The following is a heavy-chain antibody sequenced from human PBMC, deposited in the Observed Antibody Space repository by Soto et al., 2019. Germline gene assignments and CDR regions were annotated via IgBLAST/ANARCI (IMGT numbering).Heavy chain of an antibody. CDR2: IIPIFGTA. Sequence: SVKVSCKASGGTFSSYAISWVRQAPGQGLEWMGGIIPIFGTANYAQKFQGRVTITADESTSTAYMELSSLRSEDTAVYYCARGPGYYDSSYFGPYFDYWGQGTLVTV. V-gene: IGHV1-69*13. D-gene: IGHD3-22*01. CDR1: GGTFSSYA. CDR3: ARGPGYYDSSYFGPYFDY. J-gene: IGHJ4*02.